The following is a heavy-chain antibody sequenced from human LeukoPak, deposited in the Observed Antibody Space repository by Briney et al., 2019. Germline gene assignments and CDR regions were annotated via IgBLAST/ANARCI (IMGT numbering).Heavy chain of an antibody. V-gene: IGHV7-4-1*02. CDR3: AREFPGSYMFVEDY. CDR1: GYTFTSYA. J-gene: IGHJ4*02. Sequence: ASVKVSCKASGYTFTSYAMNWVRQAPGQGLEWMGWINTNTGNPTYAQGFTGRFVFSLDTSVSTAYLQISSLKAEDTAVYYCAREFPGSYMFVEDYWGQGTLVTVSS. D-gene: IGHD3-10*01. CDR2: INTNTGNP.